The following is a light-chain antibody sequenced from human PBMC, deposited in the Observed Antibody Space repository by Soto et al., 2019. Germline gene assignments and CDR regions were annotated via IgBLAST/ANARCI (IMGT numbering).Light chain of an antibody. CDR2: DDK. J-gene: IGLJ2*01. Sequence: NFMLTQPHSVSASPGKTVIISCTRSSGSIVSNFVQWYQQRPGSSPTTVIFDDKQRPSGVPHRFSGSIDSSSNSASLTISGLETEDEADYYCQSYDSNNHVVFGGGTKLTVL. V-gene: IGLV6-57*01. CDR1: SGSIVSNF. CDR3: QSYDSNNHVV.